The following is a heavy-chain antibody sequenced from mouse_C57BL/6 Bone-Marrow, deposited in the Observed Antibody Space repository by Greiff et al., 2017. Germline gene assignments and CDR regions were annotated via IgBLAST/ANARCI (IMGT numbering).Heavy chain of an antibody. CDR1: GFTFSSYA. CDR2: ISSGGDYI. Sequence: EVQLQESGEGLVKPGGSLKLSCAASGFTFSSYAMSWVRQTPEKRLEWVAYISSGGDYIYYADTVKGRFTISRDNARNTLYLQMSSLKSEDTAMYYCTRERGTGWFAYWGQGTLVTVSA. V-gene: IGHV5-9-1*02. CDR3: TRERGTGWFAY. J-gene: IGHJ3*01.